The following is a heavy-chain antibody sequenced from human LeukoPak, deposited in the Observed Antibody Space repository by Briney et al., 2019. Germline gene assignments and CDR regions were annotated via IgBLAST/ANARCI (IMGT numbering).Heavy chain of an antibody. CDR1: GGSIISTSNY. Sequence: SETLSLTCTVSGGSIISTSNYWGWIRQPQGKGLEWIGSIYYSGSTYYNPSLKSRVTISVDTSKNQFSLKLSSVTAADTAVYYCARHVVGDSSGGNALEIWGQGTMVTVSS. CDR2: IYYSGST. D-gene: IGHD3-22*01. V-gene: IGHV4-39*01. J-gene: IGHJ3*02. CDR3: ARHVVGDSSGGNALEI.